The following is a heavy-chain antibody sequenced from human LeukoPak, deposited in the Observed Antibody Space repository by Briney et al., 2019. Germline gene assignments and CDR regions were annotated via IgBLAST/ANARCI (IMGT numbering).Heavy chain of an antibody. CDR1: GGSFSGYY. V-gene: IGHV4-34*01. D-gene: IGHD2-2*01. CDR3: ARAWLGYCSSTSCYAAPRKYYFDY. CDR2: INHSGST. J-gene: IGHJ4*02. Sequence: SETLSLTCAVHGGSFSGYYWSWIRQPPGKGLEWIGEINHSGSTNYNPSLKSRVTISVDTSKNQFSLKLSSVTAADTAVYYCARAWLGYCSSTSCYAAPRKYYFDYWGQGTLVTVSS.